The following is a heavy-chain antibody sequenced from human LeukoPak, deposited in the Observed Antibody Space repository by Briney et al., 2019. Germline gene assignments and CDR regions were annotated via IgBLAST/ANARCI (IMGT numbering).Heavy chain of an antibody. J-gene: IGHJ4*02. CDR2: INHSGST. Sequence: SETLSLTCAVYGGSFSGYYWSWLRQPPGKGLEWLGEINHSGSTNYNPSLKSRVTISVDTSKNQFSLKLSSVTAADTAVYYCARGWRLLGGYSYGYFDYWGQGTLVTVSS. V-gene: IGHV4-34*01. CDR1: GGSFSGYY. CDR3: ARGWRLLGGYSYGYFDY. D-gene: IGHD5-18*01.